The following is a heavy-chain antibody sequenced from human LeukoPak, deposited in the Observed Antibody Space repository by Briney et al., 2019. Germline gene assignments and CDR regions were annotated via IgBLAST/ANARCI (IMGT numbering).Heavy chain of an antibody. CDR2: IRSKANSYAT. J-gene: IGHJ4*02. CDR3: TRPHTYYYDSSGYYYVDY. V-gene: IGHV3-73*01. CDR1: GFTFSGSA. Sequence: GGSLTLSCAAAGFTFSGSAMHWVRQASGKGLEWVGRIRSKANSYATAYAASVKGRFTISRDDSKNTAYLQMNSLKTEDTAVDYCTRPHTYYYDSSGYYYVDYWGQGTLVTVSS. D-gene: IGHD3-22*01.